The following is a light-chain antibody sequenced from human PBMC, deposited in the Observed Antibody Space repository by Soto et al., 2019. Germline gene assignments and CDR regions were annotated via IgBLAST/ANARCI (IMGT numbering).Light chain of an antibody. CDR1: SSNIGAGYD. J-gene: IGLJ2*01. V-gene: IGLV1-40*01. CDR2: GNS. CDR3: SSYTTSNTLVV. Sequence: QSVLTQPPSVSGAPGQRVTISCTGSSSNIGAGYDVHWYQQLPGTAPKLLIYGNSNRPSGVSNRFSGSKSGNTASLTISGLQAEDEADYYCSSYTTSNTLVVFGGGTKLTVL.